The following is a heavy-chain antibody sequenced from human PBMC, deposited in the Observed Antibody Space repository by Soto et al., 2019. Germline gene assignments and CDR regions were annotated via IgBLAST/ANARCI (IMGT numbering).Heavy chain of an antibody. J-gene: IGHJ5*02. CDR2: IYTNGGT. CDR3: VRAEVDMPTP. D-gene: IGHD2-15*01. Sequence: EMYLVDSGGGLVQPGGSLRLSCVASGFSVTTNYMIWVRQAPGKGLEWVSVIYTNGGTKYADSVKGRFTISRDNSMNTVYLQMNSLRVEDTAVYYCVRAEVDMPTPWGQGTLVTVSS. V-gene: IGHV3-66*01. CDR1: GFSVTTNY.